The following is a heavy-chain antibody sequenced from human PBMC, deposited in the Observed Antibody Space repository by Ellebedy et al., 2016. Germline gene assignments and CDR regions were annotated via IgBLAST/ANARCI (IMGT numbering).Heavy chain of an antibody. CDR1: GFTFSNAW. J-gene: IGHJ4*02. D-gene: IGHD3-10*01. V-gene: IGHV3-7*01. Sequence: GESLKISCSASGFTFSNAWMNWVRQAPEKGLEWVANINEDGSEKYYVDSVRGRFAISRDNAKNSVYLQMNILTDDDTAVYYCARDRDGFDYWGQGALVAVS. CDR3: ARDRDGFDY. CDR2: INEDGSEK.